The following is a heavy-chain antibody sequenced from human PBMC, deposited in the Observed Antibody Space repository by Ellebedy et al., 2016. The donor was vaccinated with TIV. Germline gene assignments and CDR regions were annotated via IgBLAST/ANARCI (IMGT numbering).Heavy chain of an antibody. CDR3: TASLWSGGDYFDY. Sequence: SETLSLTCTVSGYSIRNSGYYWGWIRQPPGRGLEWIGSIYHSGTTYYNPSLESRVTISVDTSKNQFSLKVTSVTAADTAVYYCTASLWSGGDYFDYWGQGSLVTVSS. J-gene: IGHJ4*02. D-gene: IGHD2-21*01. CDR1: GYSIRNSGYY. CDR2: IYHSGTT. V-gene: IGHV4-38-2*02.